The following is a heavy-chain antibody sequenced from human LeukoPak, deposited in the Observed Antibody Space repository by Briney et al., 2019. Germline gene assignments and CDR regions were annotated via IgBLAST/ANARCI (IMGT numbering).Heavy chain of an antibody. Sequence: ASVKVSCKASGYTFTSYDINWVRQATGQGLEWMGWMNPNSGNTGYAQKFQGRVTITRNTSISTAYMELSSLRSEDTAVYYCARDWRGTNSYYYYMDVWGKGTTVTISS. J-gene: IGHJ6*03. CDR1: GYTFTSYD. CDR2: MNPNSGNT. CDR3: ARDWRGTNSYYYYMDV. V-gene: IGHV1-8*03. D-gene: IGHD1/OR15-1a*01.